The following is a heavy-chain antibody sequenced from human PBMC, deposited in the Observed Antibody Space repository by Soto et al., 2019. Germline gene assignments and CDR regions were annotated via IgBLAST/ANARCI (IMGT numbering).Heavy chain of an antibody. CDR1: GGTFTNYT. J-gene: IGHJ4*02. V-gene: IGHV1-69*06. Sequence: QVQLVQSGAEVKKPGSSVKVSCKASGGTFTNYTISWVRQAPGQGLEWMGGIIPMFGTTNHAQKFQGRVTINANKSTTTAHMELSSLRSGDTAVYYCAIGIELRYFDWPFEYWGQGTLVTVSS. CDR2: IIPMFGTT. CDR3: AIGIELRYFDWPFEY. D-gene: IGHD3-9*01.